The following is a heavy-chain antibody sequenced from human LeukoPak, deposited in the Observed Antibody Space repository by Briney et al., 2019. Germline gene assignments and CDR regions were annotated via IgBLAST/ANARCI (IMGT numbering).Heavy chain of an antibody. Sequence: PSETLSLTCTVSGGSISSSSYYWGWIRQPPGKGLEWIGSIYYSGSAYYNPSLKSRVTISVDTSKNQFSLKLSSVTAADTAVYYCASRSSWYPYRAFDYRGQGTLVTVSS. V-gene: IGHV4-39*01. CDR2: IYYSGSA. D-gene: IGHD6-13*01. J-gene: IGHJ4*02. CDR1: GGSISSSSYY. CDR3: ASRSSWYPYRAFDY.